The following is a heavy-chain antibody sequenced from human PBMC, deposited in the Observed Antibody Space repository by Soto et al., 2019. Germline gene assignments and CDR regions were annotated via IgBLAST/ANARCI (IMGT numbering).Heavy chain of an antibody. CDR1: GGTFSSYA. Sequence: SVKVSCKASGGTFSSYAISWVRQAPGQGLEWMGGIIPIFGTANYAQKFQGRVTITADESTSTAYMELSSLRSEDTAVYYCARDIVAGNYYYYGMDVWGQGTTVTVSS. CDR2: IIPIFGTA. V-gene: IGHV1-69*13. D-gene: IGHD2-15*01. CDR3: ARDIVAGNYYYYGMDV. J-gene: IGHJ6*02.